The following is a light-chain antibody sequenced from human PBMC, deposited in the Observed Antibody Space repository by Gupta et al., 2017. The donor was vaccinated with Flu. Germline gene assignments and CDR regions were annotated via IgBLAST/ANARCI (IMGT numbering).Light chain of an antibody. J-gene: IGLJ3*02. CDR3: AAWDDSLNGWV. CDR1: SSNIGTNT. CDR2: SNN. Sequence: QSVLTHPPSTSGTPGQWVTISCSGSSSNIGTNTVSWYQLLPGTAPKLLIYSNNQRPSGVPDRFSGSKSGTSASLAISGLQSEDEADYYCAAWDDSLNGWVFGGGTKLTVL. V-gene: IGLV1-44*01.